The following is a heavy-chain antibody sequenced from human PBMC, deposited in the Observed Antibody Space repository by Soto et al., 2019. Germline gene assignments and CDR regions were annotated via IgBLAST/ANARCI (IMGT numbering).Heavy chain of an antibody. CDR3: ARDMGLRDYYYGMDV. D-gene: IGHD3-16*01. CDR2: VHTSGST. V-gene: IGHV4-4*07. CDR1: GDSISSYF. Sequence: SETLSLTCTVSGDSISSYFWSWIRRPAGKGLEWIGRVHTSGSTTYNPSLKSRVTMSVDTSKSQFSLKLTSVTAADTAVYYCARDMGLRDYYYGMDVWGQGTTVTVSS. J-gene: IGHJ6*02.